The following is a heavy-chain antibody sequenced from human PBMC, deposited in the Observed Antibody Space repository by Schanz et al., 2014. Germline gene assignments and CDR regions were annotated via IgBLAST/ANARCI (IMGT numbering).Heavy chain of an antibody. V-gene: IGHV1-18*01. J-gene: IGHJ4*02. Sequence: QAQLMQSGPELKRPGASVKVSCKASGYTFTSYGISWVRQAPGQGLEWMGWISPYNGNTNYAQKLQGRVTMTADTSTNTAYMDLRSLRSDDTAVYYCARDQSPYSNSSDVRYFDYWGQGTLVTVSS. CDR1: GYTFTSYG. CDR3: ARDQSPYSNSSDVRYFDY. D-gene: IGHD6-6*01. CDR2: ISPYNGNT.